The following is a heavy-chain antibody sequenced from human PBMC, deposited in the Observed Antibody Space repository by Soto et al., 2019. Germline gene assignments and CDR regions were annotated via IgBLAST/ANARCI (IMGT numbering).Heavy chain of an antibody. CDR2: IYYSGST. Sequence: SETLSLTCTVSGGSISSYYWSWIRQPPGKGLEWIGYIYYSGSTNYNPSLKSRVTISVDTSKNQFSLKLSSVTAADTAVYYCARDERGSYSDWFDPWGQGTLVTVSS. V-gene: IGHV4-59*01. CDR3: ARDERGSYSDWFDP. D-gene: IGHD1-26*01. CDR1: GGSISSYY. J-gene: IGHJ5*02.